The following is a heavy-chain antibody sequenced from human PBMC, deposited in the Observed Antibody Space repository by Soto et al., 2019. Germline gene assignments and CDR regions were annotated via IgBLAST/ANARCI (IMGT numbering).Heavy chain of an antibody. J-gene: IGHJ4*02. CDR1: GFNFGDYA. CDR3: TREKKLGYCSGGSCPFSDH. CDR2: IRSKAYVGTT. V-gene: IGHV3-49*04. Sequence: SLTLSCTASGFNFGDYAMSCVRQAPWKGLEWLVFIRSKAYVGTTEYAASVKGRFTISRDDSKSIAYLKMDSLKAEDTAVYYCTREKKLGYCSGGSCPFSDHWGQGTLVTVYS. D-gene: IGHD2-15*01.